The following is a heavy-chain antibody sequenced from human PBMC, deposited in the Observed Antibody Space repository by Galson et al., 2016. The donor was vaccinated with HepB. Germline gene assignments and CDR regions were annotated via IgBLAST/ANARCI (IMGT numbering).Heavy chain of an antibody. D-gene: IGHD6-13*01. CDR2: TKDRPNSYTA. J-gene: IGHJ6*01. V-gene: IGHV3-72*01. CDR1: GFAFSDHY. CDR3: AKVLPYSAGHGMDV. Sequence: SLRLSCAASGFAFSDHYIDWVRQAPGKGLEWVGRTKDRPNSYTAEYAASVKGRFTISRDDSKNSVYLQMNSLRAEDTAVYYCAKVLPYSAGHGMDVRGQGTTVTVSS.